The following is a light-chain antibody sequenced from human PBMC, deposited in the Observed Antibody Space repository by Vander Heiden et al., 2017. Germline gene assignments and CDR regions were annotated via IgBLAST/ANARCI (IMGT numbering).Light chain of an antibody. V-gene: IGLV4-69*01. CDR2: LNSDCSH. J-gene: IGLJ3*02. CDR3: QTWGTCIRV. Sequence: QLVLTQSPSASASLGASVKLTCTLSRGHSSYAIAWHQQQPEKGPRYLMKLNSDCSHSKGDGIPDRFSGSSSGAERYLTISSLQSEYEADYYCQTWGTCIRVFGGGTMLTVL. CDR1: RGHSSYA.